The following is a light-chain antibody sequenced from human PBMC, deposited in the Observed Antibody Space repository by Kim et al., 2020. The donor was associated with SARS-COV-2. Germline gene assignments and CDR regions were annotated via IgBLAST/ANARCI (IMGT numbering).Light chain of an antibody. CDR3: QQAFSFPIT. CDR2: VAS. V-gene: IGKV1-12*01. CDR1: EGISNW. Sequence: DIQMTQSPSSVSASVGDRVTITCRASEGISNWLAWYQQKPGKAPNLLIYVASTLESGVPSRFSGSGSGTDFTLTINSLQPEDFATYYCQQAFSFPITFGQGTRMEI. J-gene: IGKJ5*01.